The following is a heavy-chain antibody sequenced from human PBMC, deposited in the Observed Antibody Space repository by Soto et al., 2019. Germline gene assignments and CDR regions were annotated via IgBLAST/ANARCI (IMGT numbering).Heavy chain of an antibody. D-gene: IGHD2-2*02. CDR1: GGSISSSNW. V-gene: IGHV4-4*02. Sequence: SETLSLTCAVSGGSISSSNWWSWVRQPPGKGLEWIGEIYHSGSTNYNPSLKSRVTISVDKSKNQFSLKLSSVTAADTAVYYCAVGYCSSTSCYTRHFDYWGPGTLVTVSS. J-gene: IGHJ4*02. CDR3: AVGYCSSTSCYTRHFDY. CDR2: IYHSGST.